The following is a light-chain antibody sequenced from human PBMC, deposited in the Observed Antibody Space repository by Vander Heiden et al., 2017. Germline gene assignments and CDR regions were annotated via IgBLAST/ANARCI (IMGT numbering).Light chain of an antibody. Sequence: QSALTQPASVSGLPGQSITISCPGTSSDVGGYNYVSWYQQHPANGTKLIIYQVRNRHSGVSYSFSGSKSGNTASLTIAGLQPEDDADYYCSSHTSSSTLIFGGGTKLTVL. J-gene: IGLJ2*01. CDR3: SSHTSSSTLI. CDR1: SSDVGGYNY. CDR2: QVR. V-gene: IGLV2-14*01.